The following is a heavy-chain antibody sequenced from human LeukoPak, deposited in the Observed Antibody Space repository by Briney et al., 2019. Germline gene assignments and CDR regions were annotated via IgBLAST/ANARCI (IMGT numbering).Heavy chain of an antibody. D-gene: IGHD6-13*01. CDR1: GGTFSSYA. Sequence: SVKVSCKASGGTFSSYAISWVRQAPGQGLEWMGRIIPILGIANYAQKFQGRVTITADKSTSTAYMELSSLRSEDTAVYYCARDRGTAAANWFDPWGQETLVTVSS. J-gene: IGHJ5*02. CDR2: IIPILGIA. CDR3: ARDRGTAAANWFDP. V-gene: IGHV1-69*04.